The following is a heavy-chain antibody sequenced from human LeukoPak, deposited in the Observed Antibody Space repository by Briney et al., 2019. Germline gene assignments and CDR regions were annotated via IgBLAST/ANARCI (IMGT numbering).Heavy chain of an antibody. CDR3: AIQIRGVIY. CDR1: GFTVTTNY. Sequence: GGSLRLSCAASGFTVTTNYMTWVRQAPGKGLECVSVLYSGGSTYYAASVKGRFTISRDNSKNTLYLQMGSLRAEDMAVYYCAIQIRGVIYWGRGTLVTVSS. D-gene: IGHD3-10*01. V-gene: IGHV3-66*01. CDR2: LYSGGST. J-gene: IGHJ4*02.